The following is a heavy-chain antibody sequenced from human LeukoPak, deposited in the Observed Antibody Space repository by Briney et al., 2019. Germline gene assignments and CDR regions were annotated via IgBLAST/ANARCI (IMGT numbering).Heavy chain of an antibody. D-gene: IGHD2-2*03. J-gene: IGHJ5*02. Sequence: ASVKASCKASGYTFTGYYMHWVRQAPGQGLEWMGWINPNSGGTNYAQKFQGRVTMTRDTSISTAYMELSRLRSDDTAVYYCARAVDIVVVPAAPFDPWGQGTLVTVSS. CDR1: GYTFTGYY. V-gene: IGHV1-2*02. CDR2: INPNSGGT. CDR3: ARAVDIVVVPAAPFDP.